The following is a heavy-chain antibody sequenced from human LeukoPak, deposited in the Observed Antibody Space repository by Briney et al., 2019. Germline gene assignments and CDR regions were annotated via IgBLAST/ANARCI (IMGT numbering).Heavy chain of an antibody. CDR1: GYTFTGYY. D-gene: IGHD5-18*01. Sequence: ASVKVSCKASGYTFTGYYMHWVRQAPGQGLEWMGWINPNSGGTNYAQKFQGWVTMTRDTSINTAYMELSRLRSGDTAVYYCARAQLLQLWWLIDYWGQGTLVTVSS. CDR2: INPNSGGT. CDR3: ARAQLLQLWWLIDY. V-gene: IGHV1-2*04. J-gene: IGHJ4*02.